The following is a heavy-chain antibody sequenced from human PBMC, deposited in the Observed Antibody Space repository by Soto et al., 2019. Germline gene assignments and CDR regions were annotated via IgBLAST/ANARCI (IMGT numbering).Heavy chain of an antibody. CDR1: GGSISDYY. CDR3: ARGGIYHPAGYYYHSFDY. CDR2: IYYTGST. Sequence: SETLSLTCTVSGGSISDYYWNWIRLSPGNGLEWIGCIYYTGSTAYHTSLEGRVTISLDTSKQQFSLRVSYVSAADAGVYYCARGGIYHPAGYYYHSFDYWGQGTPVTVSS. V-gene: IGHV4-59*01. J-gene: IGHJ4*02. D-gene: IGHD3-22*01.